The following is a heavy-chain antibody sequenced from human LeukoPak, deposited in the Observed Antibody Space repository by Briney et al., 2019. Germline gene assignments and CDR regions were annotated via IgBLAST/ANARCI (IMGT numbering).Heavy chain of an antibody. Sequence: SETLSLTCAVYGGSFSGYYWSWIRQPPGKGLEWIGEINHSGSTNYNPALTSRGTISVETYKNQFSLTLSSVTAADTAVYYCARGARAALEWLPQAFDIWGQGTMVTVSS. V-gene: IGHV4-34*01. CDR1: GGSFSGYY. J-gene: IGHJ3*02. CDR2: INHSGST. D-gene: IGHD3-3*01. CDR3: ARGARAALEWLPQAFDI.